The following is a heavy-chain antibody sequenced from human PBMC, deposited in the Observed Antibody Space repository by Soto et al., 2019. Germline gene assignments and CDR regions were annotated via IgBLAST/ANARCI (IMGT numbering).Heavy chain of an antibody. CDR1: GFTFTNYV. J-gene: IGHJ4*02. CDR3: TKGTVGGQGPLYDY. Sequence: EVQLLESGGGLVQPGGSLRLSCAASGFTFTNYVMTWVRQAPGKGLEWVSTISGSGGNTYYADSVKGRFTISRDNSKNTLYLQMNSLRAEDTAVYYCTKGTVGGQGPLYDYWGQGTLITVSS. V-gene: IGHV3-23*01. D-gene: IGHD2-15*01. CDR2: ISGSGGNT.